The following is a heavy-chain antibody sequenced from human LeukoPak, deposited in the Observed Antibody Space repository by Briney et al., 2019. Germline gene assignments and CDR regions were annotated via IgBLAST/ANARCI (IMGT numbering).Heavy chain of an antibody. Sequence: PSETLSLTCAVYGGSFSGYYWSWVRQPPGKGLEWIGEIYHSGSTNYNPSLKSRVTISVDKSKNQFSLKLSSVTAADTAVYYCARWTVLTGYFALFDYWGQGTLVTVSS. CDR3: ARWTVLTGYFALFDY. J-gene: IGHJ4*02. V-gene: IGHV4-34*01. CDR2: IYHSGST. CDR1: GGSFSGYY. D-gene: IGHD3-9*01.